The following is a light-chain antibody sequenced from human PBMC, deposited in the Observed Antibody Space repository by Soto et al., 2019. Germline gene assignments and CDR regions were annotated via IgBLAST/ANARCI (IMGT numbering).Light chain of an antibody. J-gene: IGKJ1*01. CDR3: HQYNSYPWT. Sequence: DIQMTQSPSTLSASVGDRITITCRASQSIDTWLAWYQQKPGKAPNLLIYKASTLQSGVPSRFSGSGSETEFTLTISGLQPDDIATYHCHQYNSYPWTFGQGTKVEIK. CDR2: KAS. V-gene: IGKV1-5*03. CDR1: QSIDTW.